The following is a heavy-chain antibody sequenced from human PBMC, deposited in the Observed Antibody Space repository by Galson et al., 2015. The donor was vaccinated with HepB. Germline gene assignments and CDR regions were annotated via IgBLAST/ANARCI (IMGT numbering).Heavy chain of an antibody. V-gene: IGHV1-8*01. Sequence: SVKVSCKASGYTFTSYDINWVRQATGQGLEWMGWMNPNSGNTGYAQKFQGRVTMTRNTSISTAYMELSSLRSEDTAVYYCARGYCSGGSCYSAHNWFDPWGQGTLVTVSS. D-gene: IGHD2-15*01. CDR2: MNPNSGNT. J-gene: IGHJ5*02. CDR1: GYTFTSYD. CDR3: ARGYCSGGSCYSAHNWFDP.